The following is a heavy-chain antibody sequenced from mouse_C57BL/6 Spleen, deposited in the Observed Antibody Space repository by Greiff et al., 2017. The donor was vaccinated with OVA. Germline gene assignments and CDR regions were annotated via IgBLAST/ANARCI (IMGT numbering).Heavy chain of an antibody. J-gene: IGHJ4*01. V-gene: IGHV1-18*01. CDR1: GYTFTDYN. CDR2: INPNNGGT. CDR3: ARSALRFRGAMDY. D-gene: IGHD1-1*01. Sequence: VHVKQSGPELVKPGASVKIPCKASGYTFTDYNMDWVKQSHGKSLEWIGDINPNNGGTIYNQKFKGKATLTVDKSSSTAYMELRSLTSEDTAVYYCARSALRFRGAMDYWGQGTSVTVSS.